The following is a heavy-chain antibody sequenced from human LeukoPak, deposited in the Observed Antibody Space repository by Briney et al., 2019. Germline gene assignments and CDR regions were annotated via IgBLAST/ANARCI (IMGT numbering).Heavy chain of an antibody. CDR3: ARYDYYDSSQCFDY. CDR1: GYSFTSYW. D-gene: IGHD3-22*01. Sequence: GESLKISCKGSGYSFTSYWISWVRQMPGKGLEWMGRIDPSDSYTNYSPSFQGHVTISADRSISTAYLQWSSLKASDTAMYYCARYDYYDSSQCFDYWGQGTLVTVSS. J-gene: IGHJ4*02. CDR2: IDPSDSYT. V-gene: IGHV5-10-1*01.